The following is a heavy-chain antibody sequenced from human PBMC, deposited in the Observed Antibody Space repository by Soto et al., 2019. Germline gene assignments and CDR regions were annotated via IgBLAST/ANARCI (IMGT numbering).Heavy chain of an antibody. D-gene: IGHD2-8*01. V-gene: IGHV3-30-3*01. Sequence: QVQLVESGGGVVQPGRSLRLSCAASQITFSDFAIHWVRQAPGMGLEWVATVSYDGNNKYYADSVKGRFTISRDICKNTLFLQMSGLRTEDTAVYYCARASRYCTNGVCLGDFDFWGQGTLVTVSS. J-gene: IGHJ4*02. CDR2: VSYDGNNK. CDR1: QITFSDFA. CDR3: ARASRYCTNGVCLGDFDF.